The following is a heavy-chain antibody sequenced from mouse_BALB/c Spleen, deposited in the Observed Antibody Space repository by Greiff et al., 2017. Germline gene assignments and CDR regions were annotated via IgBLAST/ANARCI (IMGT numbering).Heavy chain of an antibody. CDR2: ISSGSSTI. V-gene: IGHV5-17*02. D-gene: IGHD1-1*01. Sequence: EVKLVESGGGLVQPGGSRKLSCAASGFTFSSFGMHWVRQAPEKGLEWVAYISSGSSTIYYADTVKGRFTISRDNPKNTLFLQMTSLRSEDTAMYYCARYGGSSYFDDWGQGTTLTVSS. J-gene: IGHJ2*01. CDR1: GFTFSSFG. CDR3: ARYGGSSYFDD.